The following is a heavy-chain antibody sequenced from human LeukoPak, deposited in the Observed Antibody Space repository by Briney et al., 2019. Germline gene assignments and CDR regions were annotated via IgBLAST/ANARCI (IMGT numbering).Heavy chain of an antibody. CDR3: ARSLKEYSSDGDY. CDR2: INHSGST. V-gene: IGHV4-34*01. J-gene: IGHJ4*02. D-gene: IGHD6-6*01. Sequence: SETLSLTCAVYGGSFSGYYWSWIRQPPGKGLEWIGEINHSGSTNYNPSLKSRVTISVDTSKNQFSLKLSSATAADTAVYYCARSLKEYSSDGDYWGQGTLVTVSS. CDR1: GGSFSGYY.